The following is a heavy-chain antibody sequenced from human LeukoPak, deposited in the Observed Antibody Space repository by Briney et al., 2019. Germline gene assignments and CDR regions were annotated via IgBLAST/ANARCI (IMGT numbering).Heavy chain of an antibody. J-gene: IGHJ4*02. Sequence: ASVKVSFKASGYTFTDNYMHWVRQAPGQGLEWMGWMNPNSGGTNYAQKFQGRVTMTRDTSISAAYMELNRLTSDDSAVYFCARLTGGSSSVNWGQGTLVIVSS. D-gene: IGHD6-6*01. CDR2: MNPNSGGT. CDR1: GYTFTDNY. V-gene: IGHV1-2*02. CDR3: ARLTGGSSSVN.